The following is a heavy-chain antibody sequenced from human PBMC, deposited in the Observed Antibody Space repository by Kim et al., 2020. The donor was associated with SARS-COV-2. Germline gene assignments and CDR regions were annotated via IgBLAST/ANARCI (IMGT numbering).Heavy chain of an antibody. CDR3: ARQVGLSSTWSADWFDP. Sequence: SETLSLTCTVSGGSMGNYYWSWIRQSPGKGLDWIGYIYSSGDTNYNPSLKSRVTLAVDRSKTRFSLNLRSVTAADAAVYYCARQVGLSSTWSADWFDPWG. CDR2: IYSSGDT. CDR1: GGSMGNYY. D-gene: IGHD6-13*01. V-gene: IGHV4-59*08. J-gene: IGHJ5*02.